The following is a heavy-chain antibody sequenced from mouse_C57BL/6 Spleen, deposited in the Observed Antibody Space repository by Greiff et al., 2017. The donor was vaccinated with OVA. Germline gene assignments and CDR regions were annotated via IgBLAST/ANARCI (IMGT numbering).Heavy chain of an antibody. D-gene: IGHD1-1*01. Sequence: VKLQQPGTELVKPGASVKLSCKASGYTFTSYWMHWVKQRPGQGLEWIGNINPSNGGTNYNEKFKSKATLTVDKSSSTAYMQLSSLTSEDSAVYYCARPGLYGSSLYYAMDYWGQGTSVTVSS. J-gene: IGHJ4*01. CDR3: ARPGLYGSSLYYAMDY. CDR1: GYTFTSYW. V-gene: IGHV1-53*01. CDR2: INPSNGGT.